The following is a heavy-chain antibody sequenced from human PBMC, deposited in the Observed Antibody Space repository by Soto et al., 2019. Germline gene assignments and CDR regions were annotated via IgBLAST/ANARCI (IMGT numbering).Heavy chain of an antibody. CDR1: GYKFANYA. J-gene: IGHJ6*04. D-gene: IGHD3-16*01. V-gene: IGHV1-3*04. CDR2: INTGKGNT. CDR3: ARGLWGWGLTSGHYGVYG. Sequence: ASVKVSCKASGYKFANYAIHWVRQAPGQNFEWMGWINTGKGNTRNSQKFQDRVTFTRDTSATTVHMEVGSLKFEDTAVYYCARGLWGWGLTSGHYGVYGWGKGTPVTVYS.